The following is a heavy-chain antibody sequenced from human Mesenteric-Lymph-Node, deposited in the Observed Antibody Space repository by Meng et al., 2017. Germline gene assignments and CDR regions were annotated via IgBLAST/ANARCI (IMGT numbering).Heavy chain of an antibody. D-gene: IGHD3-10*01. CDR3: ARGRYGSGNAFDC. CDR1: GFTFSSYP. CDR2: IGREGSGT. J-gene: IGHJ4*02. V-gene: IGHV3-74*01. Sequence: GESLKISCAASGFTFSSYPMHWVRQAPGKAPVCVARIGREGSGTIYADSVKGRFTISRDNSKNTLYLQMNSLRVEDTAVYYCARGRYGSGNAFDCWGQGTLVTVSS.